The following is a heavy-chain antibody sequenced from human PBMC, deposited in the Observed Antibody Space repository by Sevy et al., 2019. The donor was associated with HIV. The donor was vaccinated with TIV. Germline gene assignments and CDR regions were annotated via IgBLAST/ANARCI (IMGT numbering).Heavy chain of an antibody. D-gene: IGHD4-17*01. J-gene: IGHJ4*02. V-gene: IGHV4-61*01. CDR1: GGSVSSGSYY. CDR3: AGGYGDYVDYFDY. Sequence: SETLSLTCTVSGGSVSSGSYYWSWIRQPPGKGLEWIGYIYYSGSTNYNPSLKSRVTISVDTSKNQFSLKRSSVTAADTAVYYCAGGYGDYVDYFDYWGQGTLVTVSS. CDR2: IYYSGST.